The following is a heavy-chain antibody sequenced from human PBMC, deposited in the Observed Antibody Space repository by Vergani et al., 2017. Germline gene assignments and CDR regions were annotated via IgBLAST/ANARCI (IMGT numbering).Heavy chain of an antibody. J-gene: IGHJ4*02. CDR3: ARTGYSYSKAFDY. CDR2: IDWVDDK. D-gene: IGHD5-18*01. V-gene: IGHV2-70*15. Sequence: QVTLRESGPALVKPTQTLTLTCTFSGFSLSTSRMCVSWIRQPPGKALEWLARIDWVDDKYYSTSLKTRLTISKDTSKNQVVLTMTNMDPVDTATYYCARTGYSYSKAFDYWVQGTLVTVSS. CDR1: GFSLSTSRMC.